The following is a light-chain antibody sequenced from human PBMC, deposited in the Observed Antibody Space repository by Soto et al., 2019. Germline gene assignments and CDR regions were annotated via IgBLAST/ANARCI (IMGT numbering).Light chain of an antibody. CDR3: QQYGSSTGFT. Sequence: EIVLTQSPATLSLSPGERATLSCRASQSISSYLAWYQQKPGQAPRLLIYDASNRATGIPARFSGSGSGTDFTLTISRLEPEDFAVYYCQQYGSSTGFTFGPGTKVDIK. CDR2: DAS. V-gene: IGKV3-11*01. J-gene: IGKJ3*01. CDR1: QSISSY.